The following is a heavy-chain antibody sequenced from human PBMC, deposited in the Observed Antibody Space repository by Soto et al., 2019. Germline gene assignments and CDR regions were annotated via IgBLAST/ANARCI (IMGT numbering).Heavy chain of an antibody. CDR2: IYSGGST. J-gene: IGHJ4*02. V-gene: IGHV3-66*01. Sequence: GGSLRLSCAASGFTVSSNYMSWVRQAPGKGLEWVSVIYSGGSTYYADSVKGRFTISRDNSKNTLYLQMNSLRAEDTAVYYCASTTVRNTDYWGQGTLATVSS. CDR1: GFTVSSNY. CDR3: ASTTVRNTDY. D-gene: IGHD3-10*01.